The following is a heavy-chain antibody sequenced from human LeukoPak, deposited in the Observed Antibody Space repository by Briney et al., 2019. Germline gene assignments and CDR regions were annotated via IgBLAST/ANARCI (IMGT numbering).Heavy chain of an antibody. CDR1: GYTFTSYG. Sequence: GASVKVSCKASGYTFTSYGISWVRQAPGQGLEWMGWISAYNGNTNYAQKLQGRVTMTTDTSTSTAYMELRSLRSDDTAVYYCARVTVALNYYGSGSYRYWGQGTLVTVSS. CDR2: ISAYNGNT. J-gene: IGHJ4*02. V-gene: IGHV1-18*01. CDR3: ARVTVALNYYGSGSYRY. D-gene: IGHD3-10*01.